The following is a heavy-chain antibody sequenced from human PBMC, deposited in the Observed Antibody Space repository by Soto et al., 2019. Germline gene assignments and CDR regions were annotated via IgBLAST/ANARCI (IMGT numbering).Heavy chain of an antibody. CDR2: ISADKGNT. D-gene: IGHD3-3*01. CDR3: ARDRLRFLEYSLNFDY. CDR1: GYTFTRYG. Sequence: ASVKVSCKASGYTFTRYGISWVRQAPGQGREWMGLISADKGNTNYAQKLQGRVTMTTDTSTSKAYMELRSLKSDDTAVYYCARDRLRFLEYSLNFDYWGQGTLVTVSS. J-gene: IGHJ4*02. V-gene: IGHV1-18*01.